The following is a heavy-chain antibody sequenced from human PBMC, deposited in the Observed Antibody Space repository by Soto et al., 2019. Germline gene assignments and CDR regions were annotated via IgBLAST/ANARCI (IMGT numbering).Heavy chain of an antibody. CDR3: ASASNADTAMVTLAGRNNYYYYYGMDV. J-gene: IGHJ6*02. CDR2: ISAYNGNT. V-gene: IGHV1-18*04. D-gene: IGHD5-18*01. CDR1: GYAFNRYG. Sequence: ASVKVSCKASGYAFNRYGLTWVRQAPGQGLEWMGWISAYNGNTNYAQNLQGRVTITADESTSTAYMELSSLRSEDTAVYYCASASNADTAMVTLAGRNNYYYYYGMDVWGQGTTVTVSS.